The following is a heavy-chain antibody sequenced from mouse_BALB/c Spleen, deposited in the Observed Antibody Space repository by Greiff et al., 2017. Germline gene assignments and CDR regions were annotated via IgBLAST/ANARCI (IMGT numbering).Heavy chain of an antibody. D-gene: IGHD1-1*01. Sequence: EVMLVESGGGLVQPGGSRKLSCAASGFTFSSFGMHWVRQAPEKGLEWVAYISSGSSTIYYADTVKGRFTISRDNPKNTLFLQMTSLRSEDTAMYYCARENYGSSPMDYWGQGTSVTVSS. CDR2: ISSGSSTI. CDR3: ARENYGSSPMDY. J-gene: IGHJ4*01. CDR1: GFTFSSFG. V-gene: IGHV5-17*02.